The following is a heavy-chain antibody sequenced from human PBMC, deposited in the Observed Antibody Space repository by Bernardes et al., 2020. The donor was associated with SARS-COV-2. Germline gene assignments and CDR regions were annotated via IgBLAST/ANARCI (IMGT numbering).Heavy chain of an antibody. Sequence: GGSLRLSCAASGFTFSSYAMHWVRQAPGKGLEWVAVISYDGSNKYYADSVKGRFTISRDNSKNTLYLQMNSLRAEDTAVYYCARDGLRTVTPDYFDYWGQGTLVTVSS. J-gene: IGHJ4*02. V-gene: IGHV3-30*04. CDR2: ISYDGSNK. CDR1: GFTFSSYA. D-gene: IGHD4-4*01. CDR3: ARDGLRTVTPDYFDY.